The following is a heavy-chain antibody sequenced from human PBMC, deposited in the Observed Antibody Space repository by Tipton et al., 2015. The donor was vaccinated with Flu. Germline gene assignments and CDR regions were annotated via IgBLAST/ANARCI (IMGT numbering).Heavy chain of an antibody. CDR1: GDSISNYY. Sequence: GLVKPSETLSLTCTVSGDSISNYYWTWIRQSAGKGLEWIGRIYSSGSANYSPSLKSRVTMSVDTSKNQISLNLTSVTAADTAVYYCAREVEGASRSLNVWGKGTSVSVSS. D-gene: IGHD1-26*01. J-gene: IGHJ6*04. CDR3: AREVEGASRSLNV. V-gene: IGHV4-4*07. CDR2: IYSSGSA.